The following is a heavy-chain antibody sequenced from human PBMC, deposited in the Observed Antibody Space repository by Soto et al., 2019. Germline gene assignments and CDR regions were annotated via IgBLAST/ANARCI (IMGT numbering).Heavy chain of an antibody. CDR3: ARVYYDSSGYFPAFDP. Sequence: SVKVSCKSSGGTFSSYAISWVRQAPGQGLEWMGGIIPIFGTADYAQKFQGRVTITADESTSTAYMELSSLRSEDTAVYYCARVYYDSSGYFPAFDPWGQGTLVTVSS. D-gene: IGHD3-22*01. CDR2: IIPIFGTA. V-gene: IGHV1-69*13. J-gene: IGHJ5*02. CDR1: GGTFSSYA.